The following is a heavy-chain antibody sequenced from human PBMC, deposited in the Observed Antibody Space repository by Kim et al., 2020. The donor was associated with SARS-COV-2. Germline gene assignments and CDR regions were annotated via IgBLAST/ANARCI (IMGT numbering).Heavy chain of an antibody. CDR3: ARHSHFDWLLDWFDP. J-gene: IGHJ5*02. V-gene: IGHV4-39*01. D-gene: IGHD3-9*01. Sequence: PSLKGRVTISVDKSKNQFSLKLSSVSAADTAVYYCARHSHFDWLLDWFDPWGQGTLVTVSS.